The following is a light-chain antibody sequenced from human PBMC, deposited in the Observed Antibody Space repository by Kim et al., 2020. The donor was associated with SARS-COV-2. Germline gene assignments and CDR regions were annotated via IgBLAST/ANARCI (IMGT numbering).Light chain of an antibody. CDR2: GAS. J-gene: IGKJ2*01. CDR1: QSVRSSQ. V-gene: IGKV3-20*01. CDR3: QQNGSSWNT. Sequence: EIVLTQSPDTLSLSPGERATLSCRASQSVRSSQLAWYQQKPGQAPRLLMYGASNRVTGIPDRFSGSGSGTDFTLTISRLEPEDFAVYYWQQNGSSWNTFGQGTKLEI.